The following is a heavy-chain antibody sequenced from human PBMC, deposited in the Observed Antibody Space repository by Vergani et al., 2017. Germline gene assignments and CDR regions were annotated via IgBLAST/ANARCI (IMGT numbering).Heavy chain of an antibody. CDR2: TYYSGST. CDR3: ARELRYFDWLLYFDY. J-gene: IGHJ4*02. CDR1: GGSISSGDYY. D-gene: IGHD3-9*01. V-gene: IGHV4-30-4*08. Sequence: QVQLQESGPGLVKPSQTLSLTCTVSGGSISSGDYYWSWIRQPPGKGLEWSGYTYYSGSTYYNPSLKSLVTMSVDTSKNQFSLKLSSVTAADTAVYYCARELRYFDWLLYFDYWGQGTLVTVSS.